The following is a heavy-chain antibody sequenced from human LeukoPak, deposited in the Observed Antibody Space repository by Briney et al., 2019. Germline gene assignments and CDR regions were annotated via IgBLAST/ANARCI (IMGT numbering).Heavy chain of an antibody. CDR2: IKQDGSEK. D-gene: IGHD3-9*01. CDR3: ARNQADILTGYYFGDYYYYMDV. V-gene: IGHV3-7*01. Sequence: GGSLRLSCAASEFTFSYYNLNWVRQAPGKGLEWVANIKQDGSEKYYVDSVKGRFTISRDNAKNSLYLQMNSLRAEDTAVYYCARNQADILTGYYFGDYYYYMDVWGKGTTVTVSS. CDR1: EFTFSYYN. J-gene: IGHJ6*03.